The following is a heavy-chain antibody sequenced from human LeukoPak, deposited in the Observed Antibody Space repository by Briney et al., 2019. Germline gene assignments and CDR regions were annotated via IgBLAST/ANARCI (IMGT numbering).Heavy chain of an antibody. CDR3: ARDRALCSGGSCYSAYYYGMDV. J-gene: IGHJ6*02. D-gene: IGHD2-15*01. Sequence: GASVKVSCKASGYTLTSNGISWVRQAPGQGLEWLGWISPYNGITNYPQKLQGRVTMTTDTSTSTAYMELRSLRSDDTAVYYCARDRALCSGGSCYSAYYYGMDVWGQGTTVTVSS. V-gene: IGHV1-18*01. CDR1: GYTLTSNG. CDR2: ISPYNGIT.